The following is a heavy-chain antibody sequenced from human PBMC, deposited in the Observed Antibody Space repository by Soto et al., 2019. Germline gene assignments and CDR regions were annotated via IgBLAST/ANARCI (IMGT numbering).Heavy chain of an antibody. Sequence: SETLSLTCAVSSGSISSSNWWSWIRQPPGKGLEWIGEINHSGSTNYNPSLKSRVTISVDTSKNQFSLKLSSVTAADTAVYYCARGNWMVYAISGRYFDYWGQGTLVTVSS. J-gene: IGHJ4*02. CDR1: SGSISSSNW. CDR2: INHSGST. D-gene: IGHD2-8*01. CDR3: ARGNWMVYAISGRYFDY. V-gene: IGHV4-4*02.